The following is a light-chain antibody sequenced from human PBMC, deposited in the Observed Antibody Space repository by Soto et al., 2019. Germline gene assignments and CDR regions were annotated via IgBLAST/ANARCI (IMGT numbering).Light chain of an antibody. J-gene: IGLJ1*01. CDR3: QSYDSSLSGYV. CDR2: ANS. CDR1: SSNIGAGYD. Sequence: QSVLTQPSSVSGAPGQRVTISCTGSSSNIGAGYDVHWYQRLPGTAPKLLIYANSNRPSGVPDRFSGSKSGTSASLAITGLQAEDEADYYCQSYDSSLSGYVFGTGTKVTVL. V-gene: IGLV1-40*01.